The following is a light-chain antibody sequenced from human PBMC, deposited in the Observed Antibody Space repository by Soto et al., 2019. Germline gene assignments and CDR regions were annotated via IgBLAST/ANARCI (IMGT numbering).Light chain of an antibody. CDR2: DAS. J-gene: IGKJ5*01. V-gene: IGKV3-20*01. CDR3: HQYGSSPIT. CDR1: QSVSSSY. Sequence: EIVLTQSPGTLSLSPGERATLSCRASQSVSSSYLAWYLQKPGQAPRLFIYDASSSATGIPDRFSGSGSGTDFTLTISRLEPEDFAVYYCHQYGSSPITFGQGTRLXIK.